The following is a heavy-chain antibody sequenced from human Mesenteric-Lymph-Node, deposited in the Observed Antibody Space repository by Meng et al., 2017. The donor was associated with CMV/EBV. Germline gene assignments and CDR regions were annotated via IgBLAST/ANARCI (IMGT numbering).Heavy chain of an antibody. J-gene: IGHJ4*02. CDR1: GFSLSTSGVG. Sequence: QLILKESGPPLVQPTQTLTPTCTFSGFSLSTSGVGVGWIRQPPGKALEWLALIYWDDDKRYSPSLKSRLTITKDTSKNQVVLTMTNMDPVDTATYYCAHSSGIAAAGPFYFDYWGQGTLVTVSS. CDR2: IYWDDDK. CDR3: AHSSGIAAAGPFYFDY. V-gene: IGHV2-5*02. D-gene: IGHD6-13*01.